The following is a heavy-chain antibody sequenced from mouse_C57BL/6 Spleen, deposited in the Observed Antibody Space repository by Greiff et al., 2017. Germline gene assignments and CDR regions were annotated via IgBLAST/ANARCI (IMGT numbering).Heavy chain of an antibody. CDR3: ARYKQYGYPYYYAMDY. CDR1: GFTFTDYY. CDR2: IRNKANGYTT. J-gene: IGHJ4*01. Sequence: EVQRVESGGGLVQPGGSLSLSCAASGFTFTDYYMSWVRQPPGKALEWLGFIRNKANGYTTEYSASVKGRFTISRDNSQSILYLQMNALRAEDSATYYCARYKQYGYPYYYAMDYWGQGTSVTVSS. V-gene: IGHV7-3*01. D-gene: IGHD2-2*01.